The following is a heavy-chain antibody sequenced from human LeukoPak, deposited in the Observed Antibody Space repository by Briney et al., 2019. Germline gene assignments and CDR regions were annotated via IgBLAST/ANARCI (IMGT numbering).Heavy chain of an antibody. Sequence: GGSLRLSCAASGFTFSSYAMHWVHQAPGKGLEWVAVISYDGSNKYYADSVKGRFTISRDNAKNSLYLQMNSLRAEDTAVYYCARDLASASCPCRWFDYWGQGTLVTVSS. CDR3: ARDLASASCPCRWFDY. V-gene: IGHV3-30-3*01. J-gene: IGHJ5*01. CDR1: GFTFSSYA. D-gene: IGHD2-2*01. CDR2: ISYDGSNK.